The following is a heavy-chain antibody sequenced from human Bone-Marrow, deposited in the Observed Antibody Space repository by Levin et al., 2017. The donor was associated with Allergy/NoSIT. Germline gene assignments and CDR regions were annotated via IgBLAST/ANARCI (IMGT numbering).Heavy chain of an antibody. CDR2: ISPDGSER. J-gene: IGHJ4*02. V-gene: IGHV3-7*04. CDR1: GFTFGTYW. D-gene: IGHD3-16*01. Sequence: LSGGSLRLSCETSGFTFGTYWMSWVRQVPGKRLQWVASISPDGSERHYDDFVKGRFTISRDNARDSLFLQMNSLRAEDASVYYCARDLIGSVTFGGVVPGYWGQGTLVTVSS. CDR3: ARDLIGSVTFGGVVPGY.